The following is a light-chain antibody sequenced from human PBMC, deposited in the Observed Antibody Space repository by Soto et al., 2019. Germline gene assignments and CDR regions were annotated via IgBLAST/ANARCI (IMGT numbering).Light chain of an antibody. CDR3: QQRANWPLT. CDR2: DAS. Sequence: EIVLTQSPATLSLSPGERATLSCRASQSIGNYLGWYRQKPCQSPSLLIFDASNRATGIPARFSGSGSGTDFTLTISSLEPEDFAVYYCQQRANWPLTFGGGTKVEIK. CDR1: QSIGNY. J-gene: IGKJ4*01. V-gene: IGKV3-11*01.